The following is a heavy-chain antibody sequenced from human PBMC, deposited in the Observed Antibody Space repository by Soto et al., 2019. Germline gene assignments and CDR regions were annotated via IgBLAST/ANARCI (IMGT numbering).Heavy chain of an antibody. V-gene: IGHV3-13*04. Sequence: GGSLRLSCAASGFTFSSYDMHWVRQATGKGLEWVSAIGTAGDTYYPGSVKGRFTISRENAKNSLYLQMNSLRAGDTAVYYCAKSAGSNAYYPNDYWGQGTLVTVSS. CDR2: IGTAGDT. CDR3: AKSAGSNAYYPNDY. CDR1: GFTFSSYD. J-gene: IGHJ4*02. D-gene: IGHD3-16*01.